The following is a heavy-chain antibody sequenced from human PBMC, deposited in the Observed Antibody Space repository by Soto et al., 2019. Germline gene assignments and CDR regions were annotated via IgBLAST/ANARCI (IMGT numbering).Heavy chain of an antibody. Sequence: PSETLSLTCTVSGGSISSYYWSWIRQLPGKGLEWIGYIYYSGSTNYNPSLKSRVTISVDTSKNQFSLKLSSVNAADTAAYYCERTAGGRDPLFDYWGQGTLVTVSS. CDR2: IYYSGST. J-gene: IGHJ4*02. CDR3: ERTAGGRDPLFDY. V-gene: IGHV4-59*01. D-gene: IGHD2-15*01. CDR1: GGSISSYY.